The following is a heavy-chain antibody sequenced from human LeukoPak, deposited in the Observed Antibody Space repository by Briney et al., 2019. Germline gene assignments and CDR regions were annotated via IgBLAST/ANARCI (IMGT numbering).Heavy chain of an antibody. Sequence: GSLRLSCAASGLTFSSYSMSWVRQAPGKGLEWISYVSGSSTTRDYADSVKGRFTISRDNAKNSVFLQMSSVRVDDTAIYYCATGPRGSPVHLVNWGQGTLVTVS. CDR1: GLTFSSYS. CDR3: ATGPRGSPVHLVN. J-gene: IGHJ4*02. CDR2: VSGSSTTR. V-gene: IGHV3-48*01. D-gene: IGHD5-12*01.